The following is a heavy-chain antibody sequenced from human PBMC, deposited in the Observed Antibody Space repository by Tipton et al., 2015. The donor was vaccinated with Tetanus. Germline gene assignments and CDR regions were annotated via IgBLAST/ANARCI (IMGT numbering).Heavy chain of an antibody. CDR1: GFNLNNYA. D-gene: IGHD2-21*01. V-gene: IGHV3-23*03. CDR2: IYSGGSST. Sequence: SLRLSCAASGFNLNNYAMSWVRQAPGKGLEWVSVIYSGGSSTYYADSVKGRFTISRDDSKNTLYLQMNSLRAEDTAVYYCARGTSRIVYYFDYWGQGTLVTVSS. CDR3: ARGTSRIVYYFDY. J-gene: IGHJ4*02.